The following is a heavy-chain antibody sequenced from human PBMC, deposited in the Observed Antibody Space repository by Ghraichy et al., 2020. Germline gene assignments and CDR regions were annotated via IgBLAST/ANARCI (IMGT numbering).Heavy chain of an antibody. D-gene: IGHD3-9*01. J-gene: IGHJ6*02. Sequence: SVKVSCKASGGTFSSYAISWVRQAPGQGLEWMGGIIPIFGTANYAQKFQGRVTITADESTSTAYMELSSLRSEDTAVYYCARATIHSNRPTGYYYYGMDVWGQGTTVTVSS. CDR1: GGTFSSYA. CDR2: IIPIFGTA. CDR3: ARATIHSNRPTGYYYYGMDV. V-gene: IGHV1-69*13.